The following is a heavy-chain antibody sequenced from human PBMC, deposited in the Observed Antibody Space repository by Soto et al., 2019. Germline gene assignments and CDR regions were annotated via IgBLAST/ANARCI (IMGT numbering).Heavy chain of an antibody. Sequence: SQTLSLTCAISGDSVSSNSAAWNWIRQSPSRGLEWLGRTYYRSKWYNDYAVSVKSRITINPDTSKNQFSLQLNSVTPEDTAVYYCASGKYQLPHQFSGYGMDVWGQGTTVTVSS. CDR3: ASGKYQLPHQFSGYGMDV. CDR2: TYYRSKWYN. CDR1: GDSVSSNSAA. V-gene: IGHV6-1*01. J-gene: IGHJ6*02. D-gene: IGHD2-2*01.